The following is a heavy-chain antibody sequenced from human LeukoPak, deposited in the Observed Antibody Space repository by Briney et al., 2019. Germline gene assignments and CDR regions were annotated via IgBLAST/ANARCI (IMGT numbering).Heavy chain of an antibody. V-gene: IGHV3-74*01. CDR3: ARGDGVIMKN. J-gene: IGHJ4*02. CDR2: IKSDGSST. CDR1: GDSW. Sequence: PGGSLRLSCAGSGDSWMHWVRQVPGKGLVWVSRIKSDGSSTSYADSVKGRFTISNDNAENTLYLQMNSLRAEDTAVYYYARGDGVIMKNWGQGTLVTVSS. D-gene: IGHD3-10*01.